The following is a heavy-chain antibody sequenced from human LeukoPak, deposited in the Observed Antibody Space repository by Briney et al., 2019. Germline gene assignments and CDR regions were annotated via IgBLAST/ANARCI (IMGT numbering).Heavy chain of an antibody. CDR1: GFTVSSNY. D-gene: IGHD3-10*01. V-gene: IGHV3-53*01. CDR3: ASEVTGRNAGWFDP. Sequence: GGSLRLSCAASGFTVSSNYMSWVRQAPGKGLEWVSVIYSGGGTYYADSVKGRFTISRDNSKNTLYLQMNSLRAEDTAVYYCASEVTGRNAGWFDPWGQGTLVTVSS. J-gene: IGHJ5*02. CDR2: IYSGGGT.